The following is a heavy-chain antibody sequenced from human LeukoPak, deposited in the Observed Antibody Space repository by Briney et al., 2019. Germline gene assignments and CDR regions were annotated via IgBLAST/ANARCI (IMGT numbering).Heavy chain of an antibody. D-gene: IGHD4-23*01. J-gene: IGHJ4*02. CDR2: ITSSSAYT. CDR1: GFTFSTYN. Sequence: GGSLRLSCAASGFTFSTYNMNWVRQTPGKGLEWVSSITSSSAYTFYADSVRGRFTISRDNAKNSLYLQMNSLRAEDTAVYYCARGSRGNFDYWGQGTLVTVSS. CDR3: ARGSRGNFDY. V-gene: IGHV3-21*01.